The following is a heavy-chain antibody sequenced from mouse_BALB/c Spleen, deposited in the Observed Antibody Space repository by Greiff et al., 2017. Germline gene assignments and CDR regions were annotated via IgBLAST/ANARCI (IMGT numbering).Heavy chain of an antibody. CDR2: ISSGSSTI. J-gene: IGHJ2*01. CDR1: GFTFSSFG. D-gene: IGHD2-3*01. Sequence: EVKVVESGGGLVQPGGSRKLSCAASGFTFSSFGMHWVRQAPEKGLEWVAYISSGSSTIYYADTVKGRFTISRDNPKNTLFLQMTSLRSEDTAMYYCARLGGYYGYWGQGTTLTVSS. V-gene: IGHV5-17*02. CDR3: ARLGGYYGY.